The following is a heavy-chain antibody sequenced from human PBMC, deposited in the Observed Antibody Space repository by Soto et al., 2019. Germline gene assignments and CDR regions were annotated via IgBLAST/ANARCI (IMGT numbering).Heavy chain of an antibody. CDR3: AREVMPHPQGCDF. J-gene: IGHJ4*02. V-gene: IGHV3-30*03. CDR2: ISYDGRNK. Sequence: GGSLRLSCAASGFTFNNFAMDWVRQAPGKGLEWVAVISYDGRNKNYAPSVKGRFTISRDKSKNTLSLQMNGLRPDDTAVYYCAREVMPHPQGCDFWGRGTLVTVSS. D-gene: IGHD3-16*01. CDR1: GFTFNNFA.